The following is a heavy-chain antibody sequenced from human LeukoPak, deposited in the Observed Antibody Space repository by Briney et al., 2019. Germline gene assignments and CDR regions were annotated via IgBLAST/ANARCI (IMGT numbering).Heavy chain of an antibody. Sequence: PGGSLRLSCAASGFTFSSYSMNWVRQAPGKGLEWVSSISSSSSYIYYADSVKGRFTISRDNAKNSLYLQMNSLRAEDTAVYYCARDHHKVIVGATSASDYWGQGTLVTVSS. V-gene: IGHV3-21*01. CDR2: ISSSSSYI. D-gene: IGHD1-26*01. J-gene: IGHJ4*02. CDR1: GFTFSSYS. CDR3: ARDHHKVIVGATSASDY.